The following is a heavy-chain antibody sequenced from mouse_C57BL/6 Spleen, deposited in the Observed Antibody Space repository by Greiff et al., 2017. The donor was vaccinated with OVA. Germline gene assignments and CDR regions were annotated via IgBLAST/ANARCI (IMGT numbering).Heavy chain of an antibody. D-gene: IGHD1-1*01. J-gene: IGHJ4*01. Sequence: QVQLKQSGAELVKPGASVKLSCKASGYTFTEYTIHWVKQRSGQGLEWIGWFYPGSGSIKYNEKFKDKATLTADKSSSTVYMELSRLTSEDSAVYFCAGHEDGEDYGSGGSMDYWGQGTSVTVSS. CDR1: GYTFTEYT. V-gene: IGHV1-62-2*01. CDR2: FYPGSGSI. CDR3: AGHEDGEDYGSGGSMDY.